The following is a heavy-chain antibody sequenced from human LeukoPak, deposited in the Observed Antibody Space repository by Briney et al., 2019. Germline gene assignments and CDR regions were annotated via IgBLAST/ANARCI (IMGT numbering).Heavy chain of an antibody. CDR1: GGSISSGSYY. D-gene: IGHD3-3*02. CDR3: ARERADFHFWSGYYDY. J-gene: IGHJ4*02. CDR2: IYTSGSA. V-gene: IGHV4-61*02. Sequence: SETLSLTCTVSGGSISSGSYYWSWIRQPAGKGLEWIRRIYTSGSANYNPSLKSCATISVDTSKNQFSLKLSSVTAADTAVYYCARERADFHFWSGYYDYWAQGTQVTVSS.